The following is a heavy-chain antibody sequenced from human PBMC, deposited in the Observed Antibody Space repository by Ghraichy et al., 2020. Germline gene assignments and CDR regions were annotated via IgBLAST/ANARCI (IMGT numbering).Heavy chain of an antibody. Sequence: GESLNISCAASGFTVSSNYMSWVRQAPGKGLEWVSVIYSGGSTYYADSVKGRFTISRDNSKNTLYLQMNSLRAEDTAVYYCARDAARDDYKASDYWGQGTLVTVSS. V-gene: IGHV3-53*01. CDR2: IYSGGST. D-gene: IGHD5-24*01. J-gene: IGHJ4*02. CDR1: GFTVSSNY. CDR3: ARDAARDDYKASDY.